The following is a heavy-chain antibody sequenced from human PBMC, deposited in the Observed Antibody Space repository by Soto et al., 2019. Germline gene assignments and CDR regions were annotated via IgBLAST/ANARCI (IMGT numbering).Heavy chain of an antibody. D-gene: IGHD2-15*01. CDR2: ISAYNGNT. J-gene: IGHJ6*02. CDR1: GYTFSRYG. CDR3: ARDRAVVLALFVGMEV. Sequence: ASVKVSCKTSGYTFSRYGISWVRQAPGQGLEWMGWISAYNGNTSYAQKLQGRVTKTTDTSTSTAYMELRSLRSDDTAVYYCARDRAVVLALFVGMEVSGQGTTVTVSS. V-gene: IGHV1-18*04.